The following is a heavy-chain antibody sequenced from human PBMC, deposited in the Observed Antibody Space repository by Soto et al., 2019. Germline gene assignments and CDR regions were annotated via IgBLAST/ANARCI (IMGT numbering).Heavy chain of an antibody. V-gene: IGHV3-30*18. CDR3: AKDFEQWLVWISVY. D-gene: IGHD6-19*01. J-gene: IGHJ4*02. CDR1: GFTFSRYG. CDR2: ISYDGSNK. Sequence: QPGGSLRRSCAASGFTFSRYGMHWVRQAPGKGLEWVAVISYDGSNKYYADSVKGRFTISRDNSKNTLYLQMNSLRAEDTAVYYCAKDFEQWLVWISVYWGQGTLVTVSS.